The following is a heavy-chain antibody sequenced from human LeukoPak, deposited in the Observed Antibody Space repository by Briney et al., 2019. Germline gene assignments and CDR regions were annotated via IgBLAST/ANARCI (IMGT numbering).Heavy chain of an antibody. J-gene: IGHJ6*01. CDR1: AFTFSTYN. CDR2: ISSSSSTM. D-gene: IGHD3-16*01. V-gene: IGHV3-48*04. Sequence: GGSLILSCATSAFTFSTYNMNWVRQAPGKGREWVSHISSSSSTMYYADSVKGRFTISRDNAKNSLYLQMNSLRAEDTAVYYCAKLGSYGYYYNGMDVWGQGTTVTVSS. CDR3: AKLGSYGYYYNGMDV.